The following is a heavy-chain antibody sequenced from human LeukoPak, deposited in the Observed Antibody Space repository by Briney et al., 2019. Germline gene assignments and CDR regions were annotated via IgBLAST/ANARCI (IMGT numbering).Heavy chain of an antibody. D-gene: IGHD5-24*01. CDR3: GGNNFYHFQY. CDR1: GDSVSNSPYY. V-gene: IGHV4-39*01. CDR2: ISYGGTT. J-gene: IGHJ4*02. Sequence: PSGTLSLTCTVSGDSVSNSPYYWGWVRQPPGKGLEWIGAISYGGTTYSSPSLKSRVTMDLDKSRNRFSLKLTSVTAADTAVYYCGGNNFYHFQYWGQGALVTVSS.